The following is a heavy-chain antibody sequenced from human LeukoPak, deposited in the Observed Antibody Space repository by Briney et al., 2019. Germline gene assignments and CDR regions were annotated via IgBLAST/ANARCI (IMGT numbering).Heavy chain of an antibody. CDR3: AKGQLYYDISTGAFDFDY. Sequence: GGSLRLSCAASGFTFDDYAMHWVRQAPGKGLEWVSLISWDGGSTYYADSVKGRFTISRDNSKNSLYLQMNSLRAEDTALYYCAKGQLYYDISTGAFDFDYWGQGTLVTVSS. J-gene: IGHJ4*02. D-gene: IGHD3-9*01. V-gene: IGHV3-43D*03. CDR2: ISWDGGST. CDR1: GFTFDDYA.